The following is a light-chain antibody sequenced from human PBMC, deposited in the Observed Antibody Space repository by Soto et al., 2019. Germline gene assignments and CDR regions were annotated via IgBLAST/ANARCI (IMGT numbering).Light chain of an antibody. J-gene: IGKJ4*01. V-gene: IGKV3-20*01. CDR3: QQYGSSPPAT. CDR2: AAS. CDR1: QSVSSSY. Sequence: EIVLTQSPGTLSLSPGERATLSCRASQSVSSSYLAWYQQKPGQAPRLLIYAASSRATGIPDRFSGSGSGTDFTLTISRLEPEDFAVYYCQQYGSSPPATFGGGTKVEIK.